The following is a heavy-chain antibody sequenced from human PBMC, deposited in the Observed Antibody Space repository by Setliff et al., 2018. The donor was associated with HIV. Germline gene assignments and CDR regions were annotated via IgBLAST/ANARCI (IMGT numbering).Heavy chain of an antibody. D-gene: IGHD2-8*02. CDR2: IHAGKGDT. CDR3: VRGALLAAFDFDH. V-gene: IGHV1-3*01. Sequence: ASVKVSCKASGYTFITYSIGWVRQAPGQSLEWLGWIHAGKGDTKYSQDLQGRITISSDTSANTAYMELSNLRSDDTAVYFCVRGALLAAFDFDHWGHGTLVTVSS. CDR1: GYTFITYS. J-gene: IGHJ4*01.